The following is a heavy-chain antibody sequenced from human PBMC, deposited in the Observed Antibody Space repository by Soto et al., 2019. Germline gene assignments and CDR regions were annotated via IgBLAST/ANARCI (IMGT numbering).Heavy chain of an antibody. V-gene: IGHV5-10-1*01. CDR2: IDPSDSYT. CDR3: ARYIVATKGDLYYYGMDV. Sequence: PGESLKISCKVSGYIFTTYWIGWVRQMPGKGLEWMGRIDPSDSYTNYSPSFQGHVTISADKSISTAYLQWSSLKASDTAMYYCARYIVATKGDLYYYGMDVWGQATTVTVSS. D-gene: IGHD5-12*01. CDR1: GYIFTTYW. J-gene: IGHJ6*02.